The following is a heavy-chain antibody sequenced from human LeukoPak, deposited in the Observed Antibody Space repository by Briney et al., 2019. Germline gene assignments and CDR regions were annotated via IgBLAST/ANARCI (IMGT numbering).Heavy chain of an antibody. CDR2: ISAYNGNT. CDR1: GYTFTRYG. Sequence: ASVKVSCKASGYTFTRYGISWVRQAPGQGLEWMGWISAYNGNTNYAQKLQGRVAMTTDTSTSTAYMELRSLRSDDTAVYYCATLPTPDFDYWGHGTLVTVSS. CDR3: ATLPTPDFDY. J-gene: IGHJ4*01. V-gene: IGHV1-18*04.